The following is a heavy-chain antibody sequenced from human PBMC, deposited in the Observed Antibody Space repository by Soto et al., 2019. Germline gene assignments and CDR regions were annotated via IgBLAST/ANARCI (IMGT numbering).Heavy chain of an antibody. CDR3: ARDSSNFPNWFDP. CDR1: GGTFSSYA. CDR2: IIPIFGTA. J-gene: IGHJ5*02. V-gene: IGHV1-69*13. Sequence: PVKVSCKASGGTFSSYAISWVRQAPGQGLEWMGGIIPIFGTANYAQKFQGRVTITADESTSTAYTELSSLRSEDTAVYYCARDSSNFPNWFDPWGQGTLVTVSS. D-gene: IGHD6-6*01.